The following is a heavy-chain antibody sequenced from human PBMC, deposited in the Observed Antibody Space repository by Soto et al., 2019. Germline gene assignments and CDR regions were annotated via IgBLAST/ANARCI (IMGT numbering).Heavy chain of an antibody. Sequence: QVQLQESGPGLVKPSQTLSLTYTVSGGSISSGGYYWSWIRQHPGKGLEWIGYIYYSGSTYYNPSLKSRVTISVDTSKNQFSLKLSNVTAADTAVYYCARAYGSGYMDVWGQGTTVTVSS. CDR2: IYYSGST. J-gene: IGHJ6*02. CDR3: ARAYGSGYMDV. CDR1: GGSISSGGYY. D-gene: IGHD3-10*01. V-gene: IGHV4-31*03.